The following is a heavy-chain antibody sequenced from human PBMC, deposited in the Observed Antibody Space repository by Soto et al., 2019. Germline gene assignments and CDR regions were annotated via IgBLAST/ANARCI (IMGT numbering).Heavy chain of an antibody. Sequence: SETLSLTCAVYGGSFSGYYWSWIRQPPGKGLEWIGEINHSGSTNYNPSLKSRVTISVDTSKNQFSLKLSSVTAADTAVYYCARGGDSSSWYLFRRFFDPWGKGTLVPVSS. J-gene: IGHJ5*02. D-gene: IGHD6-13*01. CDR1: GGSFSGYY. V-gene: IGHV4-34*01. CDR3: ARGGDSSSWYLFRRFFDP. CDR2: INHSGST.